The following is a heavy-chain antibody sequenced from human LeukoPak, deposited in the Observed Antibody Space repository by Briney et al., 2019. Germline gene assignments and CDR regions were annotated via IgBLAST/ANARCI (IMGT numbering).Heavy chain of an antibody. V-gene: IGHV1-69*13. CDR3: ARGGYYYDGSGYYTVWFDP. J-gene: IGHJ5*02. CDR2: IIPIFGTA. D-gene: IGHD3-22*01. CDR1: GGTFISYA. Sequence: SVKVSCKASGGTFISYAISWVRQAPGQGLEWMGGIIPIFGTANYAQKFQGRVTITADESTSTVYMELSSLRSEDTAVYYCARGGYYYDGSGYYTVWFDPWGQGTLVTVSS.